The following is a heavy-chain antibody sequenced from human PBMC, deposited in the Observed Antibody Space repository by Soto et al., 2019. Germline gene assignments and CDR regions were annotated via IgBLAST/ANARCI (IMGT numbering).Heavy chain of an antibody. D-gene: IGHD3-22*01. CDR1: GSTFTGYY. CDR2: INPNSGGT. J-gene: IGHJ4*02. V-gene: IGHV1-2*02. CDR3: ARDLKYYDSSGYCDY. Sequence: ASVKLSCKSSGSTFTGYYMHFVIRAAGQGLEWMGWINPNSGGTNYAQKFQGRVTMTRDTSISTACMELSRLRSDDTAVYYCARDLKYYDSSGYCDYWGQGTLVTVSS.